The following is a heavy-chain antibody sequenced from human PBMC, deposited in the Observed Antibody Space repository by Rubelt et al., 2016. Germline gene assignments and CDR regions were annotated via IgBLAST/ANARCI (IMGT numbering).Heavy chain of an antibody. V-gene: IGHV1-3*01. Sequence: QVQLVQSGAEVKKPGASVKVSCQASGYTFTSYAMHWVRQAPGQRLEWMGWINAGNGNTHYSQKLQGRVTITRDTSASTAYMELSSLRSEDTAVYYCARGLGLGYSSSWFNWFDPWGQGTLVTVSS. CDR2: INAGNGNT. CDR1: GYTFTSYA. D-gene: IGHD6-13*01. J-gene: IGHJ5*02. CDR3: ARGLGLGYSSSWFNWFDP.